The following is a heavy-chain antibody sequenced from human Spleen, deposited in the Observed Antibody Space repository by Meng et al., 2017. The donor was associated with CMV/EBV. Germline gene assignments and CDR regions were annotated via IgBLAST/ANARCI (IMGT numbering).Heavy chain of an antibody. D-gene: IGHD1-1*01. CDR2: ISGSGGTT. CDR3: AKHSETGTHGYLDY. J-gene: IGHJ4*02. CDR1: GFTFSSYA. V-gene: IGHV3-23*01. Sequence: GESLKISCAATGFTFSSYAMSWVRQAPGKGLEWVSAISGSGGTTNYADSVKGRFTISRDNSKNTLYLQMNSLRAEDTAVYYCAKHSETGTHGYLDYWGQGTLVTVSS.